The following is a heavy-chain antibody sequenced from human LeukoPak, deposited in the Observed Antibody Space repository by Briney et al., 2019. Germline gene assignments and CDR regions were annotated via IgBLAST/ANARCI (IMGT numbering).Heavy chain of an antibody. CDR1: GFTFSSYA. CDR2: ISYDGSNK. Sequence: GGSLRLSCAASGFTFSSYAMHWVRQAPGKGLEWVAVISYDGSNKYYADSVKGRFTISRDNSKNTLYLQMDSLRAEDTAVYYCARDRAIFGVVSLYVDYWGQGTLVTVSS. CDR3: ARDRAIFGVVSLYVDY. D-gene: IGHD3-3*01. V-gene: IGHV3-30*07. J-gene: IGHJ4*02.